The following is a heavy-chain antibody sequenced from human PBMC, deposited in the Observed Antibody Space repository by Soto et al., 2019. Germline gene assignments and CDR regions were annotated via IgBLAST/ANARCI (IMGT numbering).Heavy chain of an antibody. CDR3: ATRNTSTTFTDCTNGVCYTTLWYYYYMDV. CDR2: IWYDGSNK. V-gene: IGHV3-33*01. CDR1: GFTFSSYG. Sequence: PGGSLRLSCAASGFTFSSYGMHWVRQAPGKGLEWVAVIWYDGSNKYYADSVKGRFTISRDNSKNTLYLQMNSLRAEDTAVYYCATRNTSTTFTDCTNGVCYTTLWYYYYMDVWGKGTTVTVSS. D-gene: IGHD2-8*01. J-gene: IGHJ6*03.